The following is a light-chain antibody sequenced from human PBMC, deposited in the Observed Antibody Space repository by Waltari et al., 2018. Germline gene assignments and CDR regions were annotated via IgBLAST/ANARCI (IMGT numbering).Light chain of an antibody. J-gene: IGLJ1*01. CDR3: SSYTSSDTSV. Sequence: QSALTQPASVSGSPGQSITISCTGTNSDVGGYKYVSWYQQHPGKAPKVIISEVTYRPSGDSNRFPGSQSGNTASLTISALQAEDEADYYCSSYTSSDTSVFGTGTKVTVL. V-gene: IGLV2-14*01. CDR2: EVT. CDR1: NSDVGGYKY.